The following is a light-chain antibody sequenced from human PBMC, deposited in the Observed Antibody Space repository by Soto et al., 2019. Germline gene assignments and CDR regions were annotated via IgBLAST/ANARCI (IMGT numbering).Light chain of an antibody. CDR2: GAS. V-gene: IGKV3-15*01. CDR1: QSVDSR. J-gene: IGKJ4*01. CDR3: QQYSKWPLA. Sequence: EVVLTQSPATLSVSPGEGATLSCKASQSVDSRLAWYQQKPGQAPRLLIEGASSRGTDIPARFSGSGSGTEFTLTITSLQSEDFAVYDCQQYSKWPLAFGGGTRVEIK.